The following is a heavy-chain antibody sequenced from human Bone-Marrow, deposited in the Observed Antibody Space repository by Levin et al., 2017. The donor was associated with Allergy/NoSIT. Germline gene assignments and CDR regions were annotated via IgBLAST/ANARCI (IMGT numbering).Heavy chain of an antibody. J-gene: IGHJ4*02. V-gene: IGHV3-43*01. Sequence: GGSLRLSCAASGFTVDDYIIHWVRQAPGKGLEWVSLISWDGDKTFYADSVRGRFTISRDNSTNSVYLQTNSLRTEDTAFYYCAKEISPRTAVAGNFDFWGQGTLVTVSS. D-gene: IGHD6-19*01. CDR3: AKEISPRTAVAGNFDF. CDR1: GFTVDDYI. CDR2: ISWDGDKT.